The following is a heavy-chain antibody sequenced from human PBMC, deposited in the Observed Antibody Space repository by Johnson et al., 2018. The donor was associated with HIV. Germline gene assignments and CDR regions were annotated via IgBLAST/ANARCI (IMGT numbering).Heavy chain of an antibody. Sequence: VQLVESGGGLIQPGGSLRLSCAASGFTVSSNYMSWVRQAPGKGLEWVSAISGSGGSTYYADSVKGRFTISRDNSKNTLYLQMNSLRAEDTAVYYCAKDSERITIFGVVIECNTNDAFDIWGQGTMVTVSS. V-gene: IGHV3-23*04. CDR2: ISGSGGST. CDR1: GFTVSSNY. CDR3: AKDSERITIFGVVIECNTNDAFDI. J-gene: IGHJ3*02. D-gene: IGHD3-3*01.